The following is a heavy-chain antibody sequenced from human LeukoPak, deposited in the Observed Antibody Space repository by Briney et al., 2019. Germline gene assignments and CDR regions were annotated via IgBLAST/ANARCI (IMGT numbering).Heavy chain of an antibody. CDR2: ISSSSSYI. D-gene: IGHD2-21*01. V-gene: IGHV3-21*01. J-gene: IGHJ6*02. Sequence: GGSLRLSCAASGFTVSSNYMSWVRQAPGKGLEWVSSISSSSSYIYYADSVKSRFTISRDNAKNSLSLQMNSLRAEDTAVYYCARDGDSGMDVWGQGTTVTVSS. CDR1: GFTVSSNY. CDR3: ARDGDSGMDV.